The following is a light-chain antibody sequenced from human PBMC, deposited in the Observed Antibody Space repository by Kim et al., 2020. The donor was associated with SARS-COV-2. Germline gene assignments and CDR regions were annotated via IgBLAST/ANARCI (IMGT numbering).Light chain of an antibody. CDR2: GAS. CDR3: QQYSTSPRT. V-gene: IGKV3-20*01. CDR1: QTVSSNY. Sequence: EIVLTQSPGTLSLSPGERATLSCRASQTVSSNYLAWYQQKPGQAPRLLIYGASSRATGIPDRFSGSGSGTDFTLTISRLEPEDFAVYYCQQYSTSPRTFGQGTKVDIK. J-gene: IGKJ1*01.